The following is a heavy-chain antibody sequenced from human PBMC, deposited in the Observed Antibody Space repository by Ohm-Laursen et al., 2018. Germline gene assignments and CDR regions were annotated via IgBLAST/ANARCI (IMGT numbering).Heavy chain of an antibody. J-gene: IGHJ4*02. CDR1: GFTFSASA. CDR3: TTWDSGVVNDD. D-gene: IGHD6-19*01. CDR2: IKNKANNYAT. Sequence: SLRLSCAASGFTFSASAMHWVRQASGKGLEWVGRIKNKANNYATVYSAPVKGRFTISRDESKNTAYLQMNSLKTEDTAVYYCTTWDSGVVNDDWGQGTLVTVSS. V-gene: IGHV3-73*01.